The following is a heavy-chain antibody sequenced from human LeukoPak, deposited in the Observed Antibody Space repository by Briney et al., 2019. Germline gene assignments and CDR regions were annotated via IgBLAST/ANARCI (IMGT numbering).Heavy chain of an antibody. Sequence: GASVKVSCKASGYTFTSYGISWVRQAPGQGLEWMGWISAYNGNTNYAQKLQGRVTMTTDTSTSKAYMELRSLRSDDTAVYYCARDLGSYGDYYYYMDVWGKGTTVSISS. CDR2: ISAYNGNT. V-gene: IGHV1-18*01. CDR1: GYTFTSYG. D-gene: IGHD5-18*01. J-gene: IGHJ6*03. CDR3: ARDLGSYGDYYYYMDV.